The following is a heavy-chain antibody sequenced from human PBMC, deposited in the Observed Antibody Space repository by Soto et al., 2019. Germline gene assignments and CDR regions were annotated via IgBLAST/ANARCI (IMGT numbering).Heavy chain of an antibody. Sequence: GASVKVSCKASGYTFTSYGISWVRQAPGQGLEWMGWISAYNGNTNYAQKLQGRVTMTTDTSTSTAYMELRSLRSDDTAVYYCARDRRVTNSWSPGDSYHYGLDVWGQGTTVTVSS. V-gene: IGHV1-18*01. CDR3: ARDRRVTNSWSPGDSYHYGLDV. CDR1: GYTFTSYG. D-gene: IGHD6-13*01. CDR2: ISAYNGNT. J-gene: IGHJ6*02.